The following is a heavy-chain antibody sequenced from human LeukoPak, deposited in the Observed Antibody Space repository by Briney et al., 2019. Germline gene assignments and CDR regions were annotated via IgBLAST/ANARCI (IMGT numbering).Heavy chain of an antibody. CDR2: ISSEGKTT. CDR1: GFIFSPYA. V-gene: IGHV3-64D*06. J-gene: IGHJ4*02. CDR3: VKDRWVDH. Sequence: GGSLRLSCSDPGFIFSPYAMHWVRQAPGKGLEYVSSISSEGKTTYYADSVKGRFTISRDNSKNTLYLQMSSLRPEDTAVYYCVKDRWVDHWGQGTLVTVSS. D-gene: IGHD6-13*01.